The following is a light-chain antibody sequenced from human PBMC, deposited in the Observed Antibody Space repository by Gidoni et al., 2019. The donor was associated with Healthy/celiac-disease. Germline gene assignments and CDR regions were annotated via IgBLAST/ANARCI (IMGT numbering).Light chain of an antibody. CDR1: SSDVGGDNY. V-gene: IGLV2-11*01. CDR3: CSYAGSLWV. Sequence: SAPPQPRSVSGSPGQSVTIACTGTSSDVGGDNYVSWYQQHPGKAPKLMIYDVSKRPSGVPDRFSGSKSGNTASLTISGLQAEDEADYYCCSYAGSLWVFGGGTKLPVL. CDR2: DVS. J-gene: IGLJ3*02.